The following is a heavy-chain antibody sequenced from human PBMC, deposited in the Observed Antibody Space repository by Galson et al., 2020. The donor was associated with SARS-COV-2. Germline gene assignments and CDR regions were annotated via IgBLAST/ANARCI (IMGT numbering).Heavy chain of an antibody. D-gene: IGHD2-2*01. CDR1: GYTFTGYY. CDR2: ITPNSGGT. Sequence: ASVQVSCKASGYTFTGYYMHWVRQAPGQGLEWMGWITPNSGGTNYAQKFQGRVTMTRDTSISTAYMELSRLRSDDTAVYYCARDRRQYQPPPDAFDIWGQGTMVTVSS. CDR3: ARDRRQYQPPPDAFDI. J-gene: IGHJ3*02. V-gene: IGHV1-2*02.